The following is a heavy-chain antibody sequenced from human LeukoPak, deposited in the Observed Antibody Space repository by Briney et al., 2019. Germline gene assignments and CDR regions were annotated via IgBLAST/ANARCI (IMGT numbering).Heavy chain of an antibody. D-gene: IGHD3-10*01. CDR2: IYYSGST. Sequence: SETLSLTCTVSGGSISSYYWSWIRQPPGKGLEWIGYIYYSGSTNYNPSLKSRVTISVDTSKNQFSLKLSSVTAADTAVYYCAREGRDYGSGSYYYMDVWGKGTTVTISS. J-gene: IGHJ6*03. CDR3: AREGRDYGSGSYYYMDV. CDR1: GGSISSYY. V-gene: IGHV4-59*01.